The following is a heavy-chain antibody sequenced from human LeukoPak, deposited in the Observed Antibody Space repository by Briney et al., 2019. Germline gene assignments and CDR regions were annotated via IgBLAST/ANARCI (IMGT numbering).Heavy chain of an antibody. D-gene: IGHD5-24*01. Sequence: PGGSLRLSCAASGFTFSSYSMNWVRQAPGKGLEWVSSISSSSSYIYYADSVKGRFTISRDNAKNSLYLQMNSLRAEDTAVYYCARDRTMATPTFDYWGQGTLVTVSS. CDR3: ARDRTMATPTFDY. CDR1: GFTFSSYS. J-gene: IGHJ4*02. V-gene: IGHV3-21*01. CDR2: ISSSSSYI.